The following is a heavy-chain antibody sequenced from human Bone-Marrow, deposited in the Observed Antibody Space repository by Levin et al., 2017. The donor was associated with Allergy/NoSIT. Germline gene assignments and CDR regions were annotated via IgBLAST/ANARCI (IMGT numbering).Heavy chain of an antibody. CDR1: GFTFSNYW. J-gene: IGHJ4*02. CDR3: ARLGNSGSGSLDY. Sequence: SCEASGFTFSNYWMSWVRQAPGKGLEWVANIKQDGNEKFYVDSVKGRFTISRDNVENSLYLQMNDLRAEDTAVYYCARLGNSGSGSLDYWGQGTLVTVSS. CDR2: IKQDGNEK. V-gene: IGHV3-7*01. D-gene: IGHD3-10*01.